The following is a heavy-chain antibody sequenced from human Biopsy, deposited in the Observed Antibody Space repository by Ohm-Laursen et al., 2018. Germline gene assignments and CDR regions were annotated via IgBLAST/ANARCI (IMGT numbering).Heavy chain of an antibody. J-gene: IGHJ5*02. Sequence: SSVKVSCKASGHTLTGHYMHWVRQAPGQGPEWMGWMNPDSGGTKYAQKFQGRVTMTRDTSISTAYMELSSLRSDDTAVYYCARDSGDGSGNYGGCFDPWGQGTLVTVSS. V-gene: IGHV1-2*02. CDR1: GHTLTGHY. CDR3: ARDSGDGSGNYGGCFDP. CDR2: MNPDSGGT. D-gene: IGHD3-10*01.